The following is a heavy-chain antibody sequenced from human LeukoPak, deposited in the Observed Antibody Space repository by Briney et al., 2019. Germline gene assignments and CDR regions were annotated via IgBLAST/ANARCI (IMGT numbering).Heavy chain of an antibody. J-gene: IGHJ3*01. D-gene: IGHD3-22*01. V-gene: IGHV4-59*11. CDR3: ASDSISMNAFDA. Sequence: PSDTLSLTCTVSGGSFTTHYWSWIRQPPGKGREWIGYISYIGSTNYNPSLKSRVTISIDTSKNEVSLMLTSVTAADTAVYYCASDSISMNAFDAWGQGTMVTVSS. CDR1: GGSFTTHY. CDR2: ISYIGST.